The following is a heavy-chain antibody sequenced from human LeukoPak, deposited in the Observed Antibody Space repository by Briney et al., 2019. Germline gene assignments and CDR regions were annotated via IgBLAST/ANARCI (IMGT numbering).Heavy chain of an antibody. Sequence: GASVKVSCKASGYTFTSYGISWVRQAPGQGLEWMGWISAYNGNTNYAQKLQGRVTMTTDTSTSTAYMELRSLRSDDTAVYYCARVSGYYDSSGYPPTFDYWGQGTLVTVSS. CDR2: ISAYNGNT. CDR3: ARVSGYYDSSGYPPTFDY. V-gene: IGHV1-18*01. J-gene: IGHJ4*02. D-gene: IGHD3-22*01. CDR1: GYTFTSYG.